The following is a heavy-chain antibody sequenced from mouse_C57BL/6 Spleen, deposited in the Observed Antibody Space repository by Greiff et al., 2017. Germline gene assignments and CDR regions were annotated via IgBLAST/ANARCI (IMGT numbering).Heavy chain of an antibody. CDR1: EYEFPSHD. CDR3: ARHNCNFREAWFAY. D-gene: IGHD2-1*01. Sequence: EVQLVESGGGLVQPGESLKLSCESNEYEFPSHDMSWVSKTPEKRLELVAAINSDGGSTYYPDTMKRRFIISRDTTNKPLYLQMRSLESEDTALYYCARHNCNFREAWFAYWGQGTLVTVSA. CDR2: INSDGGST. V-gene: IGHV5-2*01. J-gene: IGHJ3*01.